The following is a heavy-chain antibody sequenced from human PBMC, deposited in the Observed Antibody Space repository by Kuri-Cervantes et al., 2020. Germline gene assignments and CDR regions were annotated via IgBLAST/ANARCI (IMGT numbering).Heavy chain of an antibody. J-gene: IGHJ4*02. CDR2: IYWDDDK. CDR1: GFSLSTSGVG. CDR3: AHWYYDWSQFDY. Sequence: SGPTLVKPTQTLTLTCTFSGFSLSTSGVGVGWIRQPPGKALERLALIYWDDDKRYSPSLKSRLTITKDTSKNQVVLTMTNMDPVDTATYYCAHWYYDWSQFDYWGQGTLVTVSS. V-gene: IGHV2-5*02. D-gene: IGHD3-22*01.